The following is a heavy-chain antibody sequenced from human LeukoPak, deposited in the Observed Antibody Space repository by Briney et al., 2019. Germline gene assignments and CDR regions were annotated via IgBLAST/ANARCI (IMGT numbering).Heavy chain of an antibody. CDR2: MKGDGSEI. D-gene: IGHD6-19*01. J-gene: IGHJ3*02. V-gene: IGHV3-7*03. Sequence: GSLRLSCAASGFTFSTYWMTWVRQAPGKGLEWVANMKGDGSEIHYVDSVKGRFTISRDNAKNSLFLQMNSLRAEDTAVYYCAATLSYSSGSGAFDIWGQGTMVTVSS. CDR1: GFTFSTYW. CDR3: AATLSYSSGSGAFDI.